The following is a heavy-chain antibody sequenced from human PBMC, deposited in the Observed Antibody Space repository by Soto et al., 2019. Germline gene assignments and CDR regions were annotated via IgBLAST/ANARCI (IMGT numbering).Heavy chain of an antibody. CDR3: ARVRKLERRGGTDV. D-gene: IGHD1-1*01. Sequence: EVQLVESGGGLVQPGGSLRLSCAASGFTFSSYSMNWVRQAPGKGLEWVSYISSSSSTIYYADSVKGRFTISRDNAKNSLYLQMNSLRDEDTAVYYCARVRKLERRGGTDVWGQGTTVTVSS. CDR2: ISSSSSTI. J-gene: IGHJ6*02. V-gene: IGHV3-48*02. CDR1: GFTFSSYS.